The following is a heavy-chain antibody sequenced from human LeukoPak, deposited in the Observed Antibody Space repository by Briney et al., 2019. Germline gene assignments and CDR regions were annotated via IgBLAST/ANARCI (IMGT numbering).Heavy chain of an antibody. V-gene: IGHV3-23*01. CDR1: GFTFSNYA. CDR3: AKDWSLHYDFWSGII. Sequence: PGGSLRLSCAASGFTFSNYAMTWVRQAPGKGLEWVSVISGTGGSTYYADPVKGRFTISRDNSKNTLHLQMNSLRAEDTAVYYCAKDWSLHYDFWSGIIWGQGTMVAVSS. CDR2: ISGTGGST. D-gene: IGHD3-3*01. J-gene: IGHJ3*02.